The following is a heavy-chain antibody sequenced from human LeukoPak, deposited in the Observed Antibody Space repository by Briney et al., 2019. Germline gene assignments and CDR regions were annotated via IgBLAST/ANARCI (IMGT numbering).Heavy chain of an antibody. CDR3: ATDRGWRTSGYYLYYFEY. V-gene: IGHV3-7*01. D-gene: IGHD3-3*01. CDR1: GFIFTNYF. Sequence: GGSLRLSCAASGFIFTNYFMSWARQAPGKGLEWVASIKHDGSEKYYVDSVRGRFTTSRDNTMNSLYLQMSSLRAEDTAVYYCATDRGWRTSGYYLYYFEYWGQGTLVTFSS. CDR2: IKHDGSEK. J-gene: IGHJ4*02.